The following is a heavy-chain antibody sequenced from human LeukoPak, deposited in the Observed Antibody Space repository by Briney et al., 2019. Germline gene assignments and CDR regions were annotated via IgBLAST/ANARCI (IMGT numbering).Heavy chain of an antibody. D-gene: IGHD2/OR15-2a*01. CDR3: AQKAPFSPTYSQQ. V-gene: IGHV4-59*01. J-gene: IGHJ1*01. Sequence: SETLSLTCTVSGGSITSYFWSWIRQPPGRRLEWIGYIYHSGTTNYNPSLKSRVTISADTSKNQFSLRLNSVTAADTAVYYCAQKAPFSPTYSQQWGQGTLVTVSS. CDR1: GGSITSYF. CDR2: IYHSGTT.